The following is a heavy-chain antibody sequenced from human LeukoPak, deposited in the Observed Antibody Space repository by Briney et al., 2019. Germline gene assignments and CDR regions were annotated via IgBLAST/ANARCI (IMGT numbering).Heavy chain of an antibody. CDR3: VKSIYYDSSGPFDY. CDR1: GFTFDDYA. V-gene: IGHV3-9*03. J-gene: IGHJ4*02. CDR2: ISWNSGSI. D-gene: IGHD3-22*01. Sequence: PGGSLRLSCAASGFTFDDYAMHWVRQAPGKGLEWVSGISWNSGSIGYADSVKGRFTISRDNAKNSLYLQMNSLSPEDMALYYCVKSIYYDSSGPFDYWGQGTLVTVSS.